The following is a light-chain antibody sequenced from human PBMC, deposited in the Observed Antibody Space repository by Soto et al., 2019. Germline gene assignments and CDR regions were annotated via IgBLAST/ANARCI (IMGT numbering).Light chain of an antibody. J-gene: IGKJ1*01. Sequence: DIQMTQSPSTLSASVGDRVTITCRASQRISIWLAWYRQKPGKAPNLLIYKASSLQSGVTSRFSASGSETEFNLTISSLQPDDFATYYCLHYHSFPWTFGQGTKVDIE. CDR2: KAS. V-gene: IGKV1-5*03. CDR3: LHYHSFPWT. CDR1: QRISIW.